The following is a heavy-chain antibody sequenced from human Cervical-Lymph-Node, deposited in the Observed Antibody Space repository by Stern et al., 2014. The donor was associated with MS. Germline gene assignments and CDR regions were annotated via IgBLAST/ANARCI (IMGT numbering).Heavy chain of an antibody. Sequence: DQLVESGGGVVQPGRSLRLSCAASGFTFSSYAMHWVRQAPGKGLEWVAVISYDGSNKYYADSVKGRFTISRDNSKNTLYLQMNSLRAEDTAVYYCARAPCSGGSCYLYWGQGTLVTVSS. CDR3: ARAPCSGGSCYLY. CDR2: ISYDGSNK. J-gene: IGHJ4*02. D-gene: IGHD2-15*01. V-gene: IGHV3-30*01. CDR1: GFTFSSYA.